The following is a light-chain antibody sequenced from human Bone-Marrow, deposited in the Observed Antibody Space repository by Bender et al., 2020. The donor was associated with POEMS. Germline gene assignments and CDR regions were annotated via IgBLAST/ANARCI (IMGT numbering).Light chain of an antibody. CDR1: SSDVGLYNF. J-gene: IGLJ1*01. V-gene: IGLV2-14*03. Sequence: QSALTQPASLSGSPGQSITISCTGTSSDVGLYNFVSWYQQHPGKAPKLMIYDVINRPSGVSDRFSGSKSGNTASLTISALQADDEADYYCSSYSTTSTLILGTGTQVTV. CDR3: SSYSTTSTLI. CDR2: DVI.